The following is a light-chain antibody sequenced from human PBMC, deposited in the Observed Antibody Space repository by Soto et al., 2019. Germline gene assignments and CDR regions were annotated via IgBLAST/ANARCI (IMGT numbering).Light chain of an antibody. CDR3: TSYAGGNNLV. V-gene: IGLV2-8*01. J-gene: IGLJ3*02. CDR1: SSDVGGSNY. CDR2: EVS. Sequence: QAVVTQPPSASGSPGQSVTISCSGTSSDVGGSNYVSWYQQHPGKAPKLMIYEVSKRPSGVPDRFSGSKSGNTASLTVSGLQAEDEADYYCTSYAGGNNLVFGGGTKLTVL.